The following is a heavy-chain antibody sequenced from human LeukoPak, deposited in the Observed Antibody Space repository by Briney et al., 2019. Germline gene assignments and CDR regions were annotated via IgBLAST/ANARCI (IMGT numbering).Heavy chain of an antibody. J-gene: IGHJ2*01. CDR2: INSDGSRT. CDR1: GFTFNSYW. V-gene: IGHV3-74*01. CDR3: AREDYNDNGWYFDL. Sequence: PGGSLRLSCAASGFTFNSYWMHWVRQAPGKGLVWVSRINSDGSRTTYAGSVKGRFTISRDNAKNTLYLQMNSLRAEDTAVFYCAREDYNDNGWYFDLWGRGTLVTVSS. D-gene: IGHD3-22*01.